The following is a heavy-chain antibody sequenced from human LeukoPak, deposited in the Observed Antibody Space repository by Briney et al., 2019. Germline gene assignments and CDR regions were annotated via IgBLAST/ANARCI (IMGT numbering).Heavy chain of an antibody. J-gene: IGHJ4*02. CDR2: ISAYNGNT. V-gene: IGHV1-18*01. Sequence: ASVKVSCKASGYTFTSYGISWVRQAPGQGLEWMGWISAYNGNTNYAQKLQGRVTMTEDTSTDTAYMELSSLRSEDTAVYYCATLSRWELPGNFDYWGQGTLVTVSS. CDR3: ATLSRWELPGNFDY. CDR1: GYTFTSYG. D-gene: IGHD1-26*01.